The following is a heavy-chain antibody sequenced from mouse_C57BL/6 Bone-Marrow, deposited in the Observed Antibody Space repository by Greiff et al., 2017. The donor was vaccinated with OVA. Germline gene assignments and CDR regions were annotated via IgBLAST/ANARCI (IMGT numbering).Heavy chain of an antibody. CDR2: VNPNIGGT. CDR3: ARLPFFDY. J-gene: IGHJ2*01. CDR1: GYTFTDYN. V-gene: IGHV1-18*01. Sequence: LVKPGASVKIPCTASGYTFTDYNMAWVKQSHGKSLEWIGDVNPNIGGTIYNQKFKGKATLTVDKSSSTAYMELRSLTSEDTAVYYCARLPFFDYWGQGTTLTVSS.